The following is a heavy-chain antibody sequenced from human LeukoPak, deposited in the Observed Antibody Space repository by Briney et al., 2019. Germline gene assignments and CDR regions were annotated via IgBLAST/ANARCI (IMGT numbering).Heavy chain of an antibody. V-gene: IGHV3-13*01. CDR2: VSSGFHA. CDR3: VREARGYHYTYFDY. CDR1: GFTLGSHD. Sequence: GGSLRLSCTASGFTLGSHDMHWVRQIPGQGLEGVAAVSSGFHAFFADSVQGRFTVSREDARNSLYLQMNSLRAGDTAVYYCVREARGYHYTYFDYWGQGTLVTVSS. D-gene: IGHD5-18*01. J-gene: IGHJ4*02.